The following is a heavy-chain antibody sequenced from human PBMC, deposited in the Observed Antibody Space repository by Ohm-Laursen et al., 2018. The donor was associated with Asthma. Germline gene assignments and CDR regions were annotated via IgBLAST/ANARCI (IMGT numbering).Heavy chain of an antibody. CDR1: GFSFSAYA. CDR3: ARDVMDWYSPALDF. J-gene: IGHJ4*02. D-gene: IGHD3/OR15-3a*01. V-gene: IGHV3-30-3*01. CDR2: ISYDSSLK. Sequence: SLRLSCTASGFSFSAYAMHWVRQAPGRGLEWLAVISYDSSLKYYADSVNGRFTISRDDFKSTLYLQMNSLRADDTALYYCARDVMDWYSPALDFWGQGSLVTVSS.